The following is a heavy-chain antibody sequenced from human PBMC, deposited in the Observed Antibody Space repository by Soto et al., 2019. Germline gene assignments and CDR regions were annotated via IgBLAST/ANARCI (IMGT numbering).Heavy chain of an antibody. D-gene: IGHD3-3*01. CDR1: GATFSSFA. J-gene: IGHJ4*02. V-gene: IGHV1-69*01. Sequence: QVQLLQSGAEVKKPGSSVKVSCKASGATFSSFAFSWVRQAPGQGLEWMGVINPIFDTISYAQKFQGRVTITADESTRTAYMELNSLTSDDTAVYYCASPLKWSGYYIAFDYWGQGTLVIVSS. CDR2: INPIFDTI. CDR3: ASPLKWSGYYIAFDY.